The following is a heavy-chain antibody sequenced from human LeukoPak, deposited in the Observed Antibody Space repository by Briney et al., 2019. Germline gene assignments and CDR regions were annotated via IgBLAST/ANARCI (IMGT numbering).Heavy chain of an antibody. V-gene: IGHV3-30*04. Sequence: PGRSLRLSCAASGFTFSSYAMHWVRQAPGKGLEWVAVISYDGSNKYYADSVKGRFTISRDNSKNTLYLQMNSLRAEDTAVYYCAKGGGSYHYWGQGTLVTVSS. J-gene: IGHJ4*02. D-gene: IGHD1-26*01. CDR2: ISYDGSNK. CDR3: AKGGGSYHY. CDR1: GFTFSSYA.